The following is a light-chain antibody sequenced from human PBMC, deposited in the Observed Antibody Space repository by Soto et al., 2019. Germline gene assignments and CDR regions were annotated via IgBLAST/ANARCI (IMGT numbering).Light chain of an antibody. V-gene: IGKV3-15*01. CDR3: QQYNYWSLT. Sequence: ERVMTQAPATLSVSPGERATLSCRASQSVSSDLAWYQQKPGQGPRLLIYGAFNRATGVPARFSGSGSGTEYTLTISSLQSPYFAVSYYQQYNYWSLTFGGGTKVEIK. J-gene: IGKJ4*01. CDR2: GAF. CDR1: QSVSSD.